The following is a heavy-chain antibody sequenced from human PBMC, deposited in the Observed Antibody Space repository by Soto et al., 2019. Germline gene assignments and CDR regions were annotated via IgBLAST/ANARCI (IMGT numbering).Heavy chain of an antibody. D-gene: IGHD2-2*01. Sequence: EVQLVESGGGLVKPGGSLRLSCAASGFTFSSYSMNWVRQAPGKGLEWVSSISSSSSYIYYADSVKGRFTISRDNAKNSLYLQMNSLRAEDTAVYYCAREEYCSSTSCLINYYYGMGVWGQGTTVTVSS. J-gene: IGHJ6*02. CDR3: AREEYCSSTSCLINYYYGMGV. CDR1: GFTFSSYS. V-gene: IGHV3-21*01. CDR2: ISSSSSYI.